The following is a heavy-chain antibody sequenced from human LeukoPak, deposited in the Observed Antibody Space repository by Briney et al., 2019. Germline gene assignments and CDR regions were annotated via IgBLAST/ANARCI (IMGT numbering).Heavy chain of an antibody. D-gene: IGHD5-12*01. CDR3: ATARYSGYEVGYYYYMDV. Sequence: SVKVSCKASGGTFSSYAISWVRQAPGQGLEWMGGIIPIFGTANYAQKFQGRVTITADKSTSTAYMELSSLRSEDTAVYYCATARYSGYEVGYYYYMDVWGKGTTVTISS. J-gene: IGHJ6*03. V-gene: IGHV1-69*06. CDR1: GGTFSSYA. CDR2: IIPIFGTA.